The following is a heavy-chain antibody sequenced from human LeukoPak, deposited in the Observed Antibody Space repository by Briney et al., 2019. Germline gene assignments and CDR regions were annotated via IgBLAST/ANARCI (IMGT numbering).Heavy chain of an antibody. CDR3: ARGEQHWVFDY. D-gene: IGHD3-16*01. CDR2: INPNSGGT. V-gene: IGHV1-2*02. Sequence: ASVKVSCKASGGTFSSYAISWVRQAPGQGLEWMGWINPNSGGTNYAQKFQGRVTMTRDTSISTAYMELSRLRSDDTAVYYCARGEQHWVFDYWGQGTLVTVSS. CDR1: GGTFSSYA. J-gene: IGHJ4*02.